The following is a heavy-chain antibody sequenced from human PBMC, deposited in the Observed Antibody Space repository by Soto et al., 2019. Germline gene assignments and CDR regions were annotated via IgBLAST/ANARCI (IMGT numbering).Heavy chain of an antibody. CDR1: GGTFSSCA. Sequence: QVQLVQSGAEVKKPGSSVKVSCKASGGTFSSCAISWVRQAPGQGLEWMGWIDPSNGATIYAQKFHGRVTLTRDTSIGTAYMDLSRLTSDDTALYYCAGLGNYYFDYWGQGALVTVSS. J-gene: IGHJ4*02. V-gene: IGHV1-2*02. D-gene: IGHD7-27*01. CDR3: AGLGNYYFDY. CDR2: IDPSNGAT.